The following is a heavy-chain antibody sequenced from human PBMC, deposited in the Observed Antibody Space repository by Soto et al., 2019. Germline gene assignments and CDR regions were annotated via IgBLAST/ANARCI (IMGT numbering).Heavy chain of an antibody. J-gene: IGHJ4*02. CDR2: ITATGDRT. Sequence: GGSLRLSCAASGFRFSSYSMGWVRQTPGKGLEWVAAITATGDRTYYADSVTGRFTISRDNSKKTHYLQMTSLRAEDTAMYYCATMNGYFEYWGQGTPVTSPQ. CDR3: ATMNGYFEY. D-gene: IGHD3-22*01. V-gene: IGHV3-23*01. CDR1: GFRFSSYS.